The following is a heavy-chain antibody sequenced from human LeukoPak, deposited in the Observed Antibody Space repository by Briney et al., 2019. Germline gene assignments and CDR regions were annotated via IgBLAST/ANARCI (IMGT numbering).Heavy chain of an antibody. D-gene: IGHD6-19*01. V-gene: IGHV4-59*01. CDR1: GGSISSYY. J-gene: IGHJ3*02. CDR2: IYYSGST. Sequence: PSETLSLTCTVSGGSISSYYWSWIRQPPGKGLEWIGYIYYSGSTNYNPSLKSRVTISVDTSKNQFSLKLGSVTAADTAVYYCARDANALWYSSGWYGDAFDIWGQGTMVTVSS. CDR3: ARDANALWYSSGWYGDAFDI.